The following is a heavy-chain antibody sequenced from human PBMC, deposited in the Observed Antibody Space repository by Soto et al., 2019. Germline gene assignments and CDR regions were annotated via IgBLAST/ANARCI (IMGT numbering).Heavy chain of an antibody. V-gene: IGHV4-59*01. CDR3: TGSPVLITVGGVIFRGGPYFDN. D-gene: IGHD3-16*01. Sequence: PSETLSLTCTVSGGFISSYYWSWIRQPPGKGLEWIGYIYYSGSTNYNPSLKSRVTISVDTSKNQFSLKLSSVTAADTAVYYCTGSPVLITVGGVIFRGGPYFDNRGEGALVTFSS. CDR2: IYYSGST. J-gene: IGHJ4*02. CDR1: GGFISSYY.